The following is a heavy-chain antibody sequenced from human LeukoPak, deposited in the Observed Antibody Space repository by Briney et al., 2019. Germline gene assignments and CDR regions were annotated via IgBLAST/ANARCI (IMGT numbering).Heavy chain of an antibody. CDR3: ARDPYYYYGSGSSSHYGMDV. CDR1: GGSISSGDYY. CDR2: IYYSGST. V-gene: IGHV4-30-4*01. J-gene: IGHJ6*04. D-gene: IGHD3-10*01. Sequence: SQTLSLTCTVSGGSISSGDYYWSWIRQPPGKGLEWIGYIYYSGSTYYNPSLKSRVTISVDTSKNQFSLKLSSVTAADTAVYYCARDPYYYYGSGSSSHYGMDVWGKGTTVTVSS.